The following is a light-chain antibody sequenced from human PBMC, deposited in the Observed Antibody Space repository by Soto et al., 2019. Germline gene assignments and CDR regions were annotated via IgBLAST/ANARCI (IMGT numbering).Light chain of an antibody. Sequence: IVLTQSPGTLSLSPGERATLSCRASQSFNSIYLAWYQQKPGQAPRLLIYGASSRATGIPDRFSGSGSGTDFTLTISRLEPEDFAVFYCQHYDSLPITFGQGTRLEIK. CDR1: QSFNSIY. J-gene: IGKJ5*01. V-gene: IGKV3-20*01. CDR2: GAS. CDR3: QHYDSLPIT.